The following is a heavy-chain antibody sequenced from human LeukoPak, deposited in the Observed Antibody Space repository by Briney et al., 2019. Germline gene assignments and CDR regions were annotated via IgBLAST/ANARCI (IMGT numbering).Heavy chain of an antibody. D-gene: IGHD6-13*01. CDR2: IFYGGGI. CDR3: AREYSSPLGSYYYMDV. Sequence: SETLSLTCKVAAGSISSYYWSWIRQPTGKGLDWITYIFYGGGINYNPSFKSRVTISVDSSTNQFSLKMTSVTAADTAVYYCAREYSSPLGSYYYMDVWGKGTTVTVSS. V-gene: IGHV4-59*01. J-gene: IGHJ6*03. CDR1: AGSISSYY.